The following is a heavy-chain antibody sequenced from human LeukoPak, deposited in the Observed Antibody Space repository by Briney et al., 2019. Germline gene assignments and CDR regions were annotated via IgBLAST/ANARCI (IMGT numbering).Heavy chain of an antibody. D-gene: IGHD2-15*01. J-gene: IGHJ4*02. V-gene: IGHV3-21*01. CDR2: ISSSSSYI. CDR1: GFTFSSYS. CDR3: ARDQRCSGGSCYVSGY. Sequence: AGGSLRLSCAASGFTFSSYSMNWVRQAPGKGLEWVSSISSSSSYIYYADSVKGRFTISRDNAKNSLYLQMNSLRAEDTAVYYCARDQRCSGGSCYVSGYWGQGTLVTVSS.